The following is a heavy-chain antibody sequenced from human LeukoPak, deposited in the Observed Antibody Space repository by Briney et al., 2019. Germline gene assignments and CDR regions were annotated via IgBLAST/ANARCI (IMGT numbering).Heavy chain of an antibody. J-gene: IGHJ6*02. CDR2: INQDGSQK. CDR3: ARGYDFWSGYLSYYGMDV. CDR1: GFTFGSCW. Sequence: GGSLRLSCAASGFTFGSCWMNWVRQTPGKGLEWVANINQDGSQKFYVDSVKGRFTISRDNAKNSLYLQMNSLRAEDTAVYYCARGYDFWSGYLSYYGMDVWGQGTTVTVSS. D-gene: IGHD3-3*01. V-gene: IGHV3-7*01.